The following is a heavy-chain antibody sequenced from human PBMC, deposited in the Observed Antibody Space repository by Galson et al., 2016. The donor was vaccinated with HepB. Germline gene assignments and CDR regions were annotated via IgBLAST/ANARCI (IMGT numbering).Heavy chain of an antibody. CDR3: AKWGPHHDTGGYYYPRG. CDR1: GFNFNLYS. V-gene: IGHV3-23*01. D-gene: IGHD3-22*01. Sequence: SLRLSCAASGFNFNLYSMTWIRQAPGKGLEWVSAISRSGDRTKYADSVEGRFSISRDSSKDTTYLHMTGLRVEDTAVYFCAKWGPHHDTGGYYYPRGWGQGTLVTVSS. J-gene: IGHJ4*02. CDR2: ISRSGDRT.